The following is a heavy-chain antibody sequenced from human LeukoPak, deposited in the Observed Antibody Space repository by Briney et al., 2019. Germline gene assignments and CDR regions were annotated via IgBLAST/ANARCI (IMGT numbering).Heavy chain of an antibody. CDR1: GFSFDDLG. CDR3: ARAVCPTIKFCDSSYFMDV. V-gene: IGHV3-20*04. J-gene: IGHJ6*03. D-gene: IGHD6-6*01. Sequence: GGPLRLSCAASGFSFDDLGMTWVRQVPGKGLEWVAGINWNGASTGYADSVRGRFTISRDNAKNSLYLQMNSLRAEDTALYYCARAVCPTIKFCDSSYFMDVWGKGTTVNVS. CDR2: INWNGAST.